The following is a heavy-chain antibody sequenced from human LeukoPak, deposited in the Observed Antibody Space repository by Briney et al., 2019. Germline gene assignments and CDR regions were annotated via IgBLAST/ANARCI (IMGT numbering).Heavy chain of an antibody. CDR3: ARERADRFDY. CDR2: IFSGGAT. CDR1: GFTVSSNY. V-gene: IGHV3-66*01. Sequence: GGSLRLSCAASGFTVSSNYMNCVRQAPGKGLEWVSVIFSGGATYYADSVKGRFTISRDNSKNTVYLQMNRLRAEDTAVYYCARERADRFDYWGQGTLVTVSS. J-gene: IGHJ4*02.